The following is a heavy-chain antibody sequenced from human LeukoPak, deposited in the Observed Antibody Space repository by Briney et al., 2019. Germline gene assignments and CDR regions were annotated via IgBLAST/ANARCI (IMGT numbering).Heavy chain of an antibody. CDR3: ARDLMAVAAEAQIDY. CDR1: GFTFSSYA. CDR2: ISYDGSNK. V-gene: IGHV3-30*07. J-gene: IGHJ4*02. Sequence: GRSLRLSCAASGFTFSSYAMHSVRQAPGKGLEWVAVISYDGSNKYYADSVKGRFTISRDNAKNSLYLQMNSLRAEDTAVYYCARDLMAVAAEAQIDYWGQGTLVTVSS. D-gene: IGHD6-19*01.